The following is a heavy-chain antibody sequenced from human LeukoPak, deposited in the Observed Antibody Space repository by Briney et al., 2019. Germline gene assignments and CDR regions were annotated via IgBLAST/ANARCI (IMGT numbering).Heavy chain of an antibody. Sequence: ASVKVSCKASGYTFTSYSMHWVRQAPGQGLEWMGIINPSGNSAGYAQKFQGRVTLTRDMSASTVYMELSSRRFEDTAVYYCARGHGSGYTNWFDPWGQGTLVTVSS. CDR2: INPSGNSA. J-gene: IGHJ5*02. V-gene: IGHV1-46*01. CDR1: GYTFTSYS. D-gene: IGHD3-10*01. CDR3: ARGHGSGYTNWFDP.